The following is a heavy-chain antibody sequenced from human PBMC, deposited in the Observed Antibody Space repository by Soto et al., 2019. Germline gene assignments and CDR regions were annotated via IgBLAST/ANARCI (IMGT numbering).Heavy chain of an antibody. V-gene: IGHV1-69*13. J-gene: IGHJ6*02. D-gene: IGHD2-2*01. CDR1: GGTFSSYA. Sequence: ASVKVSCKASGGTFSSYAISWLRQAPGQGLEWMGGIIPIVGSANYAQKFQGRVTITADESTSTAYMELSSLRSEDTAVYYCARSQGSSTSLEIYYYYYYGMDVWGQGTTVTVS. CDR3: ARSQGSSTSLEIYYYYYYGMDV. CDR2: IIPIVGSA.